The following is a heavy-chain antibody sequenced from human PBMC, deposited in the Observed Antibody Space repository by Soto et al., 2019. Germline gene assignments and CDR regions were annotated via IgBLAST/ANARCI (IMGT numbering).Heavy chain of an antibody. Sequence: EVQLVESGGGLVQPGGSLRLSCAASGFTFSSYWMHWVRQAPGKGLVWVSRINSDGSSTSYADSVKGRFTISRDNAKNKRYLQMNSLKDEDTAVYYCARAGGYCSSTRCGGGYYYYYMDVWGKGTTVTVSS. V-gene: IGHV3-74*01. CDR1: GFTFSSYW. CDR3: ARAGGYCSSTRCGGGYYYYYMDV. D-gene: IGHD2-2*01. J-gene: IGHJ6*03. CDR2: INSDGSST.